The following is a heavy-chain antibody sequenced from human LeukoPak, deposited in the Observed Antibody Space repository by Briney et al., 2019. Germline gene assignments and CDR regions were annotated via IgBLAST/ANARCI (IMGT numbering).Heavy chain of an antibody. J-gene: IGHJ4*02. CDR2: INPSGGST. CDR3: ARGLDYYGSGSYPYYFDY. V-gene: IGHV1-46*01. Sequence: ASVKVSCKASGYTFTSYYMHWVRQSPGQGLEWMGIINPSGGSTSYAQKFQGRVTMTRDTSTSTVYMELSSLRSEDTAVYYCARGLDYYGSGSYPYYFDYWGQGTLVTVSS. D-gene: IGHD3-10*01. CDR1: GYTFTSYY.